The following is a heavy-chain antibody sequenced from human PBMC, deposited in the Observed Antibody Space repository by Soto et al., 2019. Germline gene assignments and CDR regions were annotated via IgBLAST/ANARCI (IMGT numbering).Heavy chain of an antibody. J-gene: IGHJ3*02. Sequence: EVQLVESGGGLVQPGGSLRLSCAASGFTVSSNYMSWVRQAPGKGLEWVSVIYSGGSTYYADSLKGRFTISRHNSNNTLYIQMNSLRAQYTAVYYCASGCRVDAFDIWGQGTMVTVSS. CDR2: IYSGGST. D-gene: IGHD2-15*01. CDR1: GFTVSSNY. CDR3: ASGCRVDAFDI. V-gene: IGHV3-53*04.